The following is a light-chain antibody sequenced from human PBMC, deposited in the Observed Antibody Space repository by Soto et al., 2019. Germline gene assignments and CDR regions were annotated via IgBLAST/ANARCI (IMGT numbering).Light chain of an antibody. CDR3: FSYTTSSTLV. J-gene: IGLJ3*02. CDR1: SSDVGGYNY. V-gene: IGLV2-14*01. CDR2: EVS. Sequence: QSALTQPASVSGSPGQSITISCTGTSSDVGGYNYASWYQQHPAKAPKLMIYEVSNRPSGVSHRFSGSKSGNTASLTISGLQAEDEADYYCFSYTTSSTLVFGGGTKLTVL.